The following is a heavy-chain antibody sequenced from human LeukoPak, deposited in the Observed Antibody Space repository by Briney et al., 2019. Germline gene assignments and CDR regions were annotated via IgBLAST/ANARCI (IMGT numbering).Heavy chain of an antibody. CDR2: ISGSGGST. D-gene: IGHD2-15*01. CDR1: GFTFSSYA. V-gene: IGHV3-23*01. J-gene: IGHJ4*02. CDR3: ANRGQAGFCSGGSCYSPFDY. Sequence: PGGSLRLSCAASGFTFSSYAMSWVRQAPGKGLEWVSAISGSGGSTYYADSVKGRFTISRDNSKNTLYLQMNSLRAEDTAVYYCANRGQAGFCSGGSCYSPFDYWGQGTLVTVSS.